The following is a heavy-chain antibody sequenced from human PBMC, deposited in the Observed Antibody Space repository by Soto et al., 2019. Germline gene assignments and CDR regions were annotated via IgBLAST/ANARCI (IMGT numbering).Heavy chain of an antibody. D-gene: IGHD6-19*01. J-gene: IGHJ3*02. Sequence: EVQLVESGGGLVQPGRSLRLSCAASGLTFDDYAMHWVRQAPGKGLEWVSGISWNSGSIGYADSVKGRFTISRDNAKNSLYLQMNSLRAEDTALYYCAKDIRYSSGWPLGAFDIWGQGTMVTVSS. CDR2: ISWNSGSI. CDR3: AKDIRYSSGWPLGAFDI. V-gene: IGHV3-9*01. CDR1: GLTFDDYA.